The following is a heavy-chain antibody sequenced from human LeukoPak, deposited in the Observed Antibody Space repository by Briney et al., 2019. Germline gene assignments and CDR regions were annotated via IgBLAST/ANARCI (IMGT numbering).Heavy chain of an antibody. CDR3: ARLVGNYGDSLYYFDY. CDR2: IYPGDSDT. Sequence: GESLKISCKGSGYSFTSYWIGWVRQMPGKGLEWMGIIYPGDSDTKYSPSFQGQVTISADKSISTAYLQWSSLKASDTAMYYCARLVGNYGDSLYYFDYWGQGTLVTVSS. D-gene: IGHD4-17*01. CDR1: GYSFTSYW. J-gene: IGHJ4*02. V-gene: IGHV5-51*01.